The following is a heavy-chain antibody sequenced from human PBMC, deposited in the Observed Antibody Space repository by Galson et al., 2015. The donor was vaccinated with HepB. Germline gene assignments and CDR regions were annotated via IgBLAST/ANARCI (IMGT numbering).Heavy chain of an antibody. CDR3: TTVIWSGFPSGFRLLDY. D-gene: IGHD3-3*01. Sequence: SLRLSCAASGFTFSNAWMSWVRQAPGKGLEWVGRIKSKTDGGTTDYAAPAKGRFTISRDDSKNTLYLQMNSLKTEDTAVYYCTTVIWSGFPSGFRLLDYWGQGTLVTVSS. CDR1: GFTFSNAW. CDR2: IKSKTDGGTT. V-gene: IGHV3-15*01. J-gene: IGHJ4*02.